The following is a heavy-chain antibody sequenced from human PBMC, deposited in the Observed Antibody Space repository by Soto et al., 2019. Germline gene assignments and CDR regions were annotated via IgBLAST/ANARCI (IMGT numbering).Heavy chain of an antibody. V-gene: IGHV1-2*02. CDR1: GYTFTGYY. CDR2: INPNSGGT. D-gene: IGHD1-20*01. CDR3: ARLLTGTTTFDI. Sequence: GASVKVSCKASGYTFTGYYMHWVRQAPGQGLEWMGWINPNSGGTNYAQKFQGRVTMTRDTPISTAYMELSRLRSDDTAVYYCARLLTGTTTFDIWGQGTMVTVSS. J-gene: IGHJ3*02.